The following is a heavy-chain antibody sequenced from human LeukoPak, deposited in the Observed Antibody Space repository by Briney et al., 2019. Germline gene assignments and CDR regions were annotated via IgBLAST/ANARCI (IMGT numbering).Heavy chain of an antibody. V-gene: IGHV3-21*01. Sequence: GGSLRPSCAASGFTFSSYSMNWVRQAPGKGLEWVSSISSSSSYIYYADSVKGRFTISRDNAKNSLYLQMNSLRAEDTAVYYCARELLITGTTPSDYWGQGTLVTVSS. CDR3: ARELLITGTTPSDY. CDR1: GFTFSSYS. J-gene: IGHJ4*02. CDR2: ISSSSSYI. D-gene: IGHD1-7*01.